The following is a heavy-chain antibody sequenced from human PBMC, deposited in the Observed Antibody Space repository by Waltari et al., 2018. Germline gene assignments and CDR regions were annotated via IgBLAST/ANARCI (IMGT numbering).Heavy chain of an antibody. CDR1: EATLGNHA. Sequence: QVQLVQSGAEVKRPGSSVKVSCKTSEATLGNHAINWVRQAPGQGLEWMGRLIPNLGRANYAQRCRGRVTISADKSTNTAYMEVISLRSEDTAVYYCARGGVDNMMTGDVLEWGQGTLVSVSS. J-gene: IGHJ4*02. V-gene: IGHV1-69*06. CDR3: ARGGVDNMMTGDVLE. D-gene: IGHD3-3*01. CDR2: LIPNLGRA.